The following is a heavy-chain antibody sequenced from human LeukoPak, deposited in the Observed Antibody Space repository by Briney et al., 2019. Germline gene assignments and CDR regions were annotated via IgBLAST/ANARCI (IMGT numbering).Heavy chain of an antibody. Sequence: SETLSLTCTVSGGSISSYYWSWIRQPPGKGLEWIGYIHYSGSTNYNPSLKSRVTISVDTSKNQFSLKLSSVTAADTAVYYCARVRHYYDSSGCLDYWGQGTLVTVSS. J-gene: IGHJ4*02. V-gene: IGHV4-59*01. D-gene: IGHD3-22*01. CDR3: ARVRHYYDSSGCLDY. CDR2: IHYSGST. CDR1: GGSISSYY.